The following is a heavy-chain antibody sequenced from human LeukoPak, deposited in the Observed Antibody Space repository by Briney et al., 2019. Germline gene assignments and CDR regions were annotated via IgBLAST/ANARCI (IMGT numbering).Heavy chain of an antibody. Sequence: GGSLRLSCAASGFTFSSYAMSWVRQAPGKGLEWVSAISGPGGSWDYADSVKGRFTISRDNSKNTLFLQMNSLRAEDTAIYYCAKKVGLVSAPLYYFDVWGQGTLDTVSS. CDR3: AKKVGLVSAPLYYFDV. D-gene: IGHD5/OR15-5a*01. CDR1: GFTFSSYA. J-gene: IGHJ4*02. V-gene: IGHV3-23*01. CDR2: ISGPGGSW.